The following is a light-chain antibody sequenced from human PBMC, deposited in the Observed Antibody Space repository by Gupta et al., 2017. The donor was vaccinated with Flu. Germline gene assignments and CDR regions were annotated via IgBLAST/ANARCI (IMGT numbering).Light chain of an antibody. CDR2: EAS. CDR3: QRYGGSPLT. J-gene: IGKJ1*01. V-gene: IGKV3-20*01. Sequence: EILLTQSPATLSLSAEERATLSCRASHFVSSKYLAWYQQQPDQAPRLLVYEASTRAASIPSWFSSGGWRSVITLTSTGLEPEDSAKYYCQRYGGSPLTFGEGTRVEIK. CDR1: HFVSSKY.